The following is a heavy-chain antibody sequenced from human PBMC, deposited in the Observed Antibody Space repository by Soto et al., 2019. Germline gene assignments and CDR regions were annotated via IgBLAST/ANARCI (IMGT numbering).Heavy chain of an antibody. V-gene: IGHV2-26*01. CDR2: IFSNDEK. Sequence: SGPTLVNPPETLTLTCPVSGFSLSNARMRVSWIRQPPGQALEWLAHIFSNDEKSYSTSLKSRLPISKDTSKSQVVLTMTNMDPVDTATYYCARIVGWYYYDSSGQNYFDYWGQGTLVTVTA. J-gene: IGHJ4*02. CDR1: GFSLSNARMR. D-gene: IGHD3-22*01. CDR3: ARIVGWYYYDSSGQNYFDY.